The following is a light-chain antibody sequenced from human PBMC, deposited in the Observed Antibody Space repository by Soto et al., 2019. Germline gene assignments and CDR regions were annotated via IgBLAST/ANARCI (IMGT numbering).Light chain of an antibody. Sequence: DIQMTHSPSSLSASIVYIVTITFRASQSISTYLSWYLVKPGEAPKLLIYGASTLRTGVPSRFSGSGSGTDFTLTISSLQPEDFATYYCQKSFNIPVNFGQGTRLEIK. CDR1: QSISTY. J-gene: IGKJ5*01. CDR2: GAS. CDR3: QKSFNIPVN. V-gene: IGKV1-39*01.